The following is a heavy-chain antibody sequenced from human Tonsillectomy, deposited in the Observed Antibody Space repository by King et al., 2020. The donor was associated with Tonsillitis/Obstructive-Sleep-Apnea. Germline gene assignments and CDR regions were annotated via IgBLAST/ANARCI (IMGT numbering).Heavy chain of an antibody. Sequence: VQLVESGGGLVQPGGSLRLSCSASGFTFSSYAMHWVRQAPGKGLEYVSAISSNGGSTYYADSVKGRFTISRDNSKNTLYLQMSSLRAEDTAVYYCVKDRVLNGAVDINHDAFAIWGQGTMVTVSS. D-gene: IGHD3-3*01. J-gene: IGHJ3*02. V-gene: IGHV3-64D*06. CDR2: ISSNGGST. CDR3: VKDRVLNGAVDINHDAFAI. CDR1: GFTFSSYA.